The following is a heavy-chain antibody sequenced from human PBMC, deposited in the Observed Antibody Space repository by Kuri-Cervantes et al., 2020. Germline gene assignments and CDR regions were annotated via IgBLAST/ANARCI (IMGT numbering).Heavy chain of an antibody. CDR3: ASSQGSGSGSYSPDAFDI. CDR1: GYTFTSYG. V-gene: IGHV1-18*01. Sequence: ASVKVSCKASGYTFTSYGVSWVRQAPGQGLEWMGWISAYSGNTNYAQKLQGRVTMTTDTSTTTAYMELSSLRSEDTAVYYCASSQGSGSGSYSPDAFDIRGQGTMVTVSS. D-gene: IGHD3-10*01. J-gene: IGHJ3*02. CDR2: ISAYSGNT.